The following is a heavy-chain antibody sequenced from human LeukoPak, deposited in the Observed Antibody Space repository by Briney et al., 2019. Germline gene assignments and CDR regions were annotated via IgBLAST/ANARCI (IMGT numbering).Heavy chain of an antibody. J-gene: IGHJ4*02. CDR1: GFTVSSNY. CDR2: IYSGGST. CDR3: ARRHSSGWYYPRGGNYFDY. D-gene: IGHD6-19*01. V-gene: IGHV3-53*01. Sequence: PGGSLRLSCAASGFTVSSNYMSWVRQAPGKGLEWVSVIYSGGSTYYADSVKGRFTISRDNSKNTLYLQMNSLRAEDTAVYYCARRHSSGWYYPRGGNYFDYWGQGTLVTVSS.